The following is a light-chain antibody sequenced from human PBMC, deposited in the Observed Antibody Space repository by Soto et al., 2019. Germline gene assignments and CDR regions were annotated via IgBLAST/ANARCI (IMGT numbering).Light chain of an antibody. CDR3: MQALKTPLT. CDR2: LGS. CDR1: QSLMDSNGKNY. J-gene: IGKJ4*01. Sequence: DMVVSQSPRSPPYYTKYPSSISCISSQSLMDSNGKNYLDWYQQKPGQSPQLLIYLGSNRASGVPDRFCGSGSGTDFTLKISRVEAEDVRAYYCMQALKTPLTFGGAPKV. V-gene: IGKV2-28*01.